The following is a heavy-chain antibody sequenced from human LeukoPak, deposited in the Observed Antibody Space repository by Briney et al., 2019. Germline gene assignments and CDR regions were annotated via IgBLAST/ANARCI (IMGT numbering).Heavy chain of an antibody. CDR1: GASTSSYC. V-gene: IGHV4-59*01. D-gene: IGHD3-22*01. CDR3: ANFPLAIA. J-gene: IGHJ5*02. CDR2: ICYSGST. Sequence: PSETLSLTCTVSGASTSSYCWSWIRQPPGRGLEWIGYICYSGSTNYNPSLKSRVTISVDTSKNQFSLRLRSVTAADTALYYCANFPLAIAWGQGALVTVSS.